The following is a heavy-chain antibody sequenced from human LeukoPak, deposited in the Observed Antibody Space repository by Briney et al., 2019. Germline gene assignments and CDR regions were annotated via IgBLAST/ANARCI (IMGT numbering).Heavy chain of an antibody. D-gene: IGHD3-9*01. V-gene: IGHV4-39*01. J-gene: IGHJ3*02. CDR1: GGSISSSSYY. CDR3: ARVAERTWLPYDAAFDI. Sequence: SETLSLTCTVSGGSISSSSYYWGWIHQPPGKGLEWIGSIYYSGSTYYNPSLRSRVTISVDTSKNQFSLKLSSVTAADTAVYYCARVAERTWLPYDAAFDIWGLGTMVTVSS. CDR2: IYYSGST.